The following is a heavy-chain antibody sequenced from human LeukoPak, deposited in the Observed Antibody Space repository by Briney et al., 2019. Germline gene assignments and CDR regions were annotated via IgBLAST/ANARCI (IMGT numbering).Heavy chain of an antibody. D-gene: IGHD3-10*01. J-gene: IGHJ4*02. CDR1: GFTFSSYS. CDR2: ISSSSSYI. Sequence: GGSLRLSCAASGFTFSSYSMNWVRQAPGKGLEWVSSISSSSSYIYYADSVKGRFTISRDNAKNSLYLQMNSLRAEDTAVYYCARDFEWFGELSSFDYWGQGTPVTVSS. CDR3: ARDFEWFGELSSFDY. V-gene: IGHV3-21*01.